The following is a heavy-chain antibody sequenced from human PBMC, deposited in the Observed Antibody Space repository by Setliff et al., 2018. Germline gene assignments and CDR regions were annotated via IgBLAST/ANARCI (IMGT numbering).Heavy chain of an antibody. Sequence: PSETLSLTCTVSGGSISSSSYYWGWIRQPPGKGLEWIGSIYHSGSSYYNPSLKSRVTISVDTSKNQFSLRLTSVTAADTAVYYCTSTPRGGINITTRAGAFDSWGQGTLVTVS. D-gene: IGHD6-6*01. V-gene: IGHV4-39*07. CDR1: GGSISSSSYY. CDR2: IYHSGSS. CDR3: TSTPRGGINITTRAGAFDS. J-gene: IGHJ4*02.